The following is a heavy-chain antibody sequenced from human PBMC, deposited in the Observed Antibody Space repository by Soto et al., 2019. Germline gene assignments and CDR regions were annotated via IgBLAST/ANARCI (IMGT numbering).Heavy chain of an antibody. CDR3: ARVESSGLSYGHFDY. D-gene: IGHD5-18*01. CDR2: IYHSGGT. Sequence: SETLSLTCAVSGGSISSSNWWSWVRQPPGKGLEWIGEIYHSGGTNYNPSLKSRVTISVDKSKNQFSLKLRSVTAADTAVYYCARVESSGLSYGHFDYWGQGTMVAVCS. CDR1: GGSISSSNW. V-gene: IGHV4-4*02. J-gene: IGHJ4*02.